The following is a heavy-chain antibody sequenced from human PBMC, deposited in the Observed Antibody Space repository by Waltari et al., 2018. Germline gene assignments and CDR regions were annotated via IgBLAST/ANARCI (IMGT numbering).Heavy chain of an antibody. Sequence: EVQLAESGGGLVQPGRSLRLSCTASGFNFGDYAMTWVRQVPGKGVVWVGIIRSKTYGGAPEYAASVKGRFTISRDDSKSVAYLQMSSLRTEDTALYYCTRADGMTDLDYWGQGALVTVSS. V-gene: IGHV3-49*04. CDR1: GFNFGDYA. CDR2: IRSKTYGGAP. J-gene: IGHJ4*02. CDR3: TRADGMTDLDY.